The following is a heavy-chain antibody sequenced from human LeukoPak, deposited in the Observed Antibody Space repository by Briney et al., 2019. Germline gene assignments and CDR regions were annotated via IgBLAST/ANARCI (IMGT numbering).Heavy chain of an antibody. CDR2: IYYTGST. J-gene: IGHJ4*02. V-gene: IGHV4-59*01. CDR1: GGSISGYY. Sequence: SETLSLTCTVSGGSISGYYWTWIRQPPGKGLEWIGYIYYTGSTNYNPSLKSRVTISVDTSKNQFSLNLSPVTAADTALYYCARFDRDGCNLDYWGQGTLVTVSS. D-gene: IGHD5-24*01. CDR3: ARFDRDGCNLDY.